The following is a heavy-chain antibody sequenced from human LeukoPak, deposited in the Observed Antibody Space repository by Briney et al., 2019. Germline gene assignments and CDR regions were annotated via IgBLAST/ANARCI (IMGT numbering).Heavy chain of an antibody. V-gene: IGHV4-59*01. CDR3: ARAVRLDYHYDSSGYYDY. CDR1: GGSISSYY. Sequence: SETLSLTCTVSGGSISSYYWSWIRQPPGKGPEWIGYIYYSGSTNYNPSLKSRVTISIDTSKNQFSLKLSSVTAADTAVYYCARAVRLDYHYDSSGYYDYWGQGTLVTVSS. CDR2: IYYSGST. J-gene: IGHJ4*02. D-gene: IGHD3-22*01.